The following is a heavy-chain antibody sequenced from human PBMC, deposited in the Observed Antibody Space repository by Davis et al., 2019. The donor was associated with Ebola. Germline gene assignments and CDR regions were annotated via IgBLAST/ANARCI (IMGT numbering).Heavy chain of an antibody. CDR3: SRGSGNTLVRGVFDYYFGMDV. CDR2: IFHDGST. J-gene: IGHJ6*02. D-gene: IGHD3-10*01. V-gene: IGHV4-30-2*01. CDR1: GDSISGGYS. Sequence: SETLSLTCTVSGDSISGGYSWTWLRPPPGKGLEWIGYIFHDGSTYYNPSLRGRVSISVDRSKNQFSLTLTSVTAADTALYYCSRGSGNTLVRGVFDYYFGMDVWGQGTTVTVAS.